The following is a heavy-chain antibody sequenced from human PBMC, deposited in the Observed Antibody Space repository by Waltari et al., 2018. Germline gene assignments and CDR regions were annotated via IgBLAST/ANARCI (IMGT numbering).Heavy chain of an antibody. V-gene: IGHV1-8*01. Sequence: QVQLVQSGAEVKKPGASVKVSCKASGYTFTSYDINWVRQATGQGLEWMGWMNPNSGNTGYAQKFQGRVTMTRNTSISTAYMELSSLRSEDTAGRYRSGWRMTAFDIWGQGTMVTVSS. CDR1: GYTFTSYD. D-gene: IGHD6-19*01. CDR2: MNPNSGNT. CDR3: SGWRMTAFDI. J-gene: IGHJ3*02.